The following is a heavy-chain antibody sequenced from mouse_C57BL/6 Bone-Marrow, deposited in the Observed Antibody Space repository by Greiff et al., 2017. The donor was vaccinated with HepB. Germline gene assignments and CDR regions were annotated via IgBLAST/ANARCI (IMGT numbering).Heavy chain of an antibody. V-gene: IGHV5-16*01. J-gene: IGHJ1*03. CDR3: ASDRSMSTVVAASYFDV. CDR1: GFTFSDYY. D-gene: IGHD1-1*01. Sequence: EVKLVESEGGLVQPGSSMKLSCTASGFTFSDYYMAWVRQVPEKGLEWVANINNDGSSTYYLDSLKSRFIISIDNAKNILYLQLSSLKSEDTATYYCASDRSMSTVVAASYFDVWGTGTTVTVSS. CDR2: INNDGSST.